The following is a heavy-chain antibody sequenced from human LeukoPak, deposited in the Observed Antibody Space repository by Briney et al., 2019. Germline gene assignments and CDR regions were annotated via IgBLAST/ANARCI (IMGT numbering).Heavy chain of an antibody. CDR1: GGTFSSYA. CDR3: ARSAIFRQQLAPDYYYYYGMDV. J-gene: IGHJ6*02. D-gene: IGHD6-13*01. Sequence: SVKVSCKASGGTFSSYAISWVRQAPGQGLEWMGGIIPIFGTANYAQKFQGRVTITADESTSTAYMELSSLRSEDTAVYYCARSAIFRQQLAPDYYYYYGMDVWGQGTTVTVSS. CDR2: IIPIFGTA. V-gene: IGHV1-69*13.